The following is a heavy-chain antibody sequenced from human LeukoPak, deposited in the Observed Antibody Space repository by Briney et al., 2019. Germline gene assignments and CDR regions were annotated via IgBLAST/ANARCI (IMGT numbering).Heavy chain of an antibody. CDR1: GGSVSNGYYY. CDR3: ARDLLNEGNHLDY. CDR2: IYYSGST. J-gene: IGHJ4*02. Sequence: SETLSLTCTVSGGSVSNGYYYWSWIRQPPGKGLEWIGYIYYSGSTYYNPSLKSRVTISVDTSKNQFSLKLSSVTAADTAVYYCARDLLNEGNHLDYWGQGTLVTVSS. D-gene: IGHD4-23*01. V-gene: IGHV4-30-4*01.